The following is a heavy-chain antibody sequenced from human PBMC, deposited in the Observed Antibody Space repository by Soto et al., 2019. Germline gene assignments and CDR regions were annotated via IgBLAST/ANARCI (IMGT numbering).Heavy chain of an antibody. J-gene: IGHJ6*02. CDR1: GFTFSSYW. V-gene: IGHV3-7*04. CDR3: ARVTYYYDSSGYYHKSFYYYYGMDV. CDR2: IKQDGSEK. D-gene: IGHD3-22*01. Sequence: GGSLRLSCAASGFTFSSYWMSWVRQAPGKGLEWVANIKQDGSEKYYVDSVKGRFTISRDNAKNSLYLQMNSLRAEDTAVYYCARVTYYYDSSGYYHKSFYYYYGMDVWGQGTTVTVSS.